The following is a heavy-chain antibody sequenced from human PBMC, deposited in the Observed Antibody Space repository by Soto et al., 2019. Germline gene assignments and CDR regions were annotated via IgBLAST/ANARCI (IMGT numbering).Heavy chain of an antibody. CDR1: GGSISSYY. CDR3: ARVGGYYYGMDV. Sequence: PSETLSLTSTVSGGSISSYYWSWIRQPPGKGLEWIGYIYYSGSTNYNPSLKSRVTISVDTSKNQFSLKLSSVTAADTAVYYCARVGGYYYGMDVWGQGTTVTVSS. J-gene: IGHJ6*02. CDR2: IYYSGST. V-gene: IGHV4-59*01.